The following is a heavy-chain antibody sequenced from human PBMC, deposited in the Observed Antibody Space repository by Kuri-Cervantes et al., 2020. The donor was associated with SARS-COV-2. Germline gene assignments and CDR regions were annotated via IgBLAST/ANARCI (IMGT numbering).Heavy chain of an antibody. CDR2: IYSGGST. V-gene: IGHV3-66*01. J-gene: IGHJ4*02. Sequence: ETLSLTCAASGFTFSSYSMNWVRQAPGKGLEWVSVIYSGGSTYYADSVKGRFTISRDNSKNTLYLQMNSLRAEDTAVYYCASVDFWSGYYHDYWGQGTLVTVSS. CDR1: GFTFSSYS. CDR3: ASVDFWSGYYHDY. D-gene: IGHD3-3*01.